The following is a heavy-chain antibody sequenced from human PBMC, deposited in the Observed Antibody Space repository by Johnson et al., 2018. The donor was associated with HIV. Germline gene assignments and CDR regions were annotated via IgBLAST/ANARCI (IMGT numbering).Heavy chain of an antibody. V-gene: IGHV3-48*01. D-gene: IGHD6-13*01. CDR3: AKDSSSWYGGAFDI. J-gene: IGHJ3*02. Sequence: VQLVESGGGVVQPGRSLRLSCAASGFSFSGSAMHWVRQAPGKGLEWVSYISSSGSTIYYADSVKGRFTISRDNSKNTLYLQMNSLRAEDTAGDYWAKDSSSWYGGAFDIWGQGTMVTVSS. CDR1: GFSFSGSA. CDR2: ISSSGSTI.